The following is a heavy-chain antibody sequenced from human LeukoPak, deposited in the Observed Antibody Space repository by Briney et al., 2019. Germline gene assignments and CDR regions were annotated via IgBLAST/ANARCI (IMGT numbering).Heavy chain of an antibody. Sequence: PSETLSLTCTVSGGSISSSSYYWGWIRQPPGKGLEWIGSIYYSGSTYYNPSLKSRVTISVDTSKNQFSLTLSSVTAADTAVYYCARDEDYYDSSGYYPLFDPWGQGTLVTVSS. J-gene: IGHJ5*02. V-gene: IGHV4-39*07. CDR3: ARDEDYYDSSGYYPLFDP. CDR1: GGSISSSSYY. CDR2: IYYSGST. D-gene: IGHD3-22*01.